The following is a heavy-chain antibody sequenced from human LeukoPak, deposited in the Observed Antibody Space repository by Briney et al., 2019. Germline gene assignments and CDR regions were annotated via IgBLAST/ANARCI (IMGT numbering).Heavy chain of an antibody. V-gene: IGHV3-33*06. Sequence: GRSLRLSCAASGFTFTSYGMHWVRQAPGKGLEWVAIIWYDGNNKHYADSVKGRFTISRDTSTNTVYLQMNSLRAEDTAVYYCAKVRIAAAAPFDYWGQGTLVTVSS. D-gene: IGHD6-13*01. J-gene: IGHJ4*02. CDR2: IWYDGNNK. CDR3: AKVRIAAAAPFDY. CDR1: GFTFTSYG.